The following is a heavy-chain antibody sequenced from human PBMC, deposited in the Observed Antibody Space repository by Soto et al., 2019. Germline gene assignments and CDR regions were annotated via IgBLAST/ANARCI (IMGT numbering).Heavy chain of an antibody. J-gene: IGHJ3*02. CDR3: ARESIGHIVVVTAMVYGAFDI. V-gene: IGHV4-61*01. CDR2: IYYSGST. Sequence: SETLSLTCTVSGGSVSSGSYYWSWIRQPPGKGLEWIGYIYYSGSTNYNPSLKSRVTISVDTSKNQFSLKLSSVTAADTAVYYCARESIGHIVVVTAMVYGAFDIWGQGTMVTVSS. D-gene: IGHD2-21*02. CDR1: GGSVSSGSYY.